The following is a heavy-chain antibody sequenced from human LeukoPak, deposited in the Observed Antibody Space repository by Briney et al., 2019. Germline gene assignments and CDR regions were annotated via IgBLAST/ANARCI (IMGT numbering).Heavy chain of an antibody. D-gene: IGHD1-26*01. CDR2: ISSSSSYI. J-gene: IGHJ4*02. CDR3: AKVKIGVAGALDY. V-gene: IGHV3-21*01. Sequence: GGSLRLSCAASGFTFSSYSMNWVRQAPGKGLEWVSSISSSSSYIYYADSVKGRFTISRDNAKNSLYLQMNSLRAEDTAVYYCAKVKIGVAGALDYWGQGTLVTVSS. CDR1: GFTFSSYS.